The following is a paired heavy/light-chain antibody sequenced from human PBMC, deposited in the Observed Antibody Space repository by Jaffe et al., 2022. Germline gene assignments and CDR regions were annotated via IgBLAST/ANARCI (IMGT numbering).Heavy chain of an antibody. J-gene: IGHJ2*01. D-gene: IGHD1-1*01. CDR1: GGSITSGSFY. CDR2: VYISGST. V-gene: IGHV4-61*02. CDR3: ARVLRVEEGTRVGRGWYFDL. Sequence: QVQLQESGPGLVKPSQTLSLTCTVSGGSITSGSFYWSWIRQPAGKGLEWIGRVYISGSTNYNPPLKSRVTISIDTARNQFSLKLSSVTAADTAVYYCARVLRVEEGTRVGRGWYFDLWGRGALVTVSS.
Light chain of an antibody. CDR3: QQYNEWPSYI. CDR1: QTVGTK. J-gene: IGKJ2*01. Sequence: EIVMTQSPATLSVSPGERATLSCRASQTVGTKLAWYQQKRGQAPSLLIYGASTRATGIPARFSGSGSGTDFTLTISSLQSEDFAVYYCQQYNEWPSYIFGQGTKLEIK. CDR2: GAS. V-gene: IGKV3D-15*01.